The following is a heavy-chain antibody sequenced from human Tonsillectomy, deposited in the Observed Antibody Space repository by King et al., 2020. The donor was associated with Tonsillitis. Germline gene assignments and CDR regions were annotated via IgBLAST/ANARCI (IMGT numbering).Heavy chain of an antibody. CDR3: VRDHEFGQPLVAPY. D-gene: IGHD3-16*01. J-gene: IGHJ4*02. CDR1: GFNFSTYF. CDR2: ISSSGTSI. Sequence: VQLVESGGDLVQPGGSLRLSCAASGFNFSTYFMNWVRQAPGKGLEWVSYISSSGTSIIHADSVKGRFTISRDNAKNSLYLQMDNLRAVDTAVYYCVRDHEFGQPLVAPYWGRGTLVTVSS. V-gene: IGHV3-48*04.